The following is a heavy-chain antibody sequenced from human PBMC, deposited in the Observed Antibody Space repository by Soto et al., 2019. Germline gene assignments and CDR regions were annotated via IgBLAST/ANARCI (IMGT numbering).Heavy chain of an antibody. J-gene: IGHJ6*02. V-gene: IGHV4-34*01. CDR3: ARGWGYGSGSYYYYYYGMDV. D-gene: IGHD3-10*01. CDR2: INHSGST. CDR1: GGSFRGYY. Sequence: SETLSLTCAVYGGSFRGYYWSWIRQPPGNGLEWIGEINHSGSTNYNPSLKSRVTISVDTSKNQFSLKLSSVTAADTAVYYCARGWGYGSGSYYYYYYGMDVWGQGTTVT.